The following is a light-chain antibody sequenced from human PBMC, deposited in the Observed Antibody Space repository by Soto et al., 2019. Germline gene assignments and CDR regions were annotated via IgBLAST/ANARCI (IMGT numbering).Light chain of an antibody. CDR1: SSDVGGYNY. V-gene: IGLV2-14*01. Sequence: QSVLTQPASVSGSPGESITISCTGTSSDVGGYNYVSWYQQHPGKAPKLMIYEVSNPPSGVSNRFSGSKSGNPASLAISGLQAEDEDDYYCSSYTSISTLLYDFGTGTEGTVL. J-gene: IGLJ1*01. CDR3: SSYTSISTLLYD. CDR2: EVS.